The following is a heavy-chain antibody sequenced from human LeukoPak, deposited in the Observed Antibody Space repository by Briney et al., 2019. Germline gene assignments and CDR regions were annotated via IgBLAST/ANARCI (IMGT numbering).Heavy chain of an antibody. V-gene: IGHV3-7*01. CDR1: GFTFGNYY. CDR2: INEDGSEK. D-gene: IGHD1-26*01. Sequence: GGSLRLSCADSGFTFGNYYMNWVRQAPGKGLEWVAYINEDGSEKYYVDSVRGRFTISRDNAKNSLYLQMSSLRAEDTAVYYCAQGDYYYMDVWGKGTTVTISS. J-gene: IGHJ6*03. CDR3: AQGDYYYMDV.